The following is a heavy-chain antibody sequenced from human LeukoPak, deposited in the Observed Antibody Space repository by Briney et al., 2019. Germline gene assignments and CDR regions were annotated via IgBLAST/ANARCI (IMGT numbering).Heavy chain of an antibody. CDR3: TRAVAGHPD. CDR1: GVPFSNYY. V-gene: IGHV4-34*01. J-gene: IGHJ4*02. CDR2: INHSGYT. D-gene: IGHD5-12*01. Sequence: PSETLSLTCAVSGVPFSNYYWSWVRQSPRQGLEWFGEINHSGYTNYNPSLKSRVTMSIDTSKNQFSLRLTSVTAADTGVYYCTRAVAGHPDWGQGTLVTVSS.